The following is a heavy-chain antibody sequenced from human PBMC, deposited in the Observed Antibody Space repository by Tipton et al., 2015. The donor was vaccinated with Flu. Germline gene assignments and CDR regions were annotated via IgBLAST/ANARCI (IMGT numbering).Heavy chain of an antibody. V-gene: IGHV4-59*08. CDR3: ASYSGSYYYFDY. CDR1: GGSISRYY. J-gene: IGHJ4*02. D-gene: IGHD1-26*01. CDR2: IYYSGST. Sequence: TLSLTCTVSGGSISRYYWSWIRQPPGKGLEWIGYIYYSGSTNHNPSLKSRVTISVDTSKNQFSLKLSSVTAADTAVYYCASYSGSYYYFDYWGQGTLVTVSS.